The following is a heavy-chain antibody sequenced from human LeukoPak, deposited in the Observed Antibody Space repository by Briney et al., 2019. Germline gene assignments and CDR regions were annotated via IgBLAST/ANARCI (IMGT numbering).Heavy chain of an antibody. Sequence: GGSLRLSCAASGFTFSSYSMNWVRQAPGKGLEWVSSISSSSSYIYYADSVKGRFTISRDNAKDSLYLQMNSLRAEDTAVYYCARDKYGDYVIDYWGQGTLVTVSS. V-gene: IGHV3-21*01. CDR1: GFTFSSYS. CDR3: ARDKYGDYVIDY. D-gene: IGHD4-17*01. J-gene: IGHJ4*02. CDR2: ISSSSSYI.